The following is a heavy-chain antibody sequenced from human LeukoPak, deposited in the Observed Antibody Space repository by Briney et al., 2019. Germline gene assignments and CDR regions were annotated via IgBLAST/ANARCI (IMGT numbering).Heavy chain of an antibody. CDR2: IRYDGSNK. Sequence: PGGSLRLSCAASGFTFSSYGMHWVRQAPGKGLEWVAFIRYDGSNKYYADSVKGRFTISRDNSKNTLYLQMNSLRAEDTAVYYCATSSIAAPDWMDYWGQGTLVTVSS. CDR3: ATSSIAAPDWMDY. V-gene: IGHV3-30*02. CDR1: GFTFSSYG. D-gene: IGHD6-6*01. J-gene: IGHJ4*02.